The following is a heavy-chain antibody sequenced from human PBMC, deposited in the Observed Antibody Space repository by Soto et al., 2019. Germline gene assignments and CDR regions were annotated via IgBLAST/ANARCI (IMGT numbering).Heavy chain of an antibody. CDR2: INVGNGNT. D-gene: IGHD1-1*01. Sequence: QVQLVQSGAEVKKPGASVKVSCKASGYTFSNYAVHWVRQAPGQRLEWMGWINVGNGNTKCSQKFQGRVTITRDTSASTAYRELSSLRFEDTAVYYCARGGTQLWFDFWGQGTLVTVSS. J-gene: IGHJ4*02. CDR1: GYTFSNYA. V-gene: IGHV1-3*01. CDR3: ARGGTQLWFDF.